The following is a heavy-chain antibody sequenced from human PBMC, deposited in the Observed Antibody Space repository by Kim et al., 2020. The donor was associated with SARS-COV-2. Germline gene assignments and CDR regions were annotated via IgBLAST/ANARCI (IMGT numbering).Heavy chain of an antibody. J-gene: IGHJ5*02. CDR3: ARDAGYCSGGSCYSWWFDP. Sequence: GRFTISRDNAKNSLYLQMNSLRAEDTALYHCARDAGYCSGGSCYSWWFDPWGQGTLVTVSS. D-gene: IGHD2-15*01. V-gene: IGHV3-20*01.